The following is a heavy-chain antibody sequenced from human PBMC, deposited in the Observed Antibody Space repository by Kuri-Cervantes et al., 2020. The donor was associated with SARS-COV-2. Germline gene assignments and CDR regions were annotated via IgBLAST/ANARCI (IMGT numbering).Heavy chain of an antibody. J-gene: IGHJ4*02. V-gene: IGHV1-3*01. D-gene: IGHD7-27*01. Sequence: ASVKVSCKASGYIFTNYAVHRVRQAPGERLEWMAWINAGNGNTMYSQKFQGRVTISRDTSASAAYMDVTSLRSEDTAVYYCARMGDWGALDYWGQGTLVTCSS. CDR1: GYIFTNYA. CDR3: ARMGDWGALDY. CDR2: INAGNGNT.